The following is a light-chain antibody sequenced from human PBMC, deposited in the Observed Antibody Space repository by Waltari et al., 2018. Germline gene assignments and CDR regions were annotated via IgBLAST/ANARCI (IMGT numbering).Light chain of an antibody. CDR3: AAWDDSLKCVL. CDR2: ADD. V-gene: IGLV1-36*01. J-gene: IGLJ2*01. CDR1: RTNIGNNA. Sequence: QSVLTQTPSVSEAPRQRVTISCSGSRTNIGNNAVNWYQQVPGKAPKLLVFADDLLPSGVSDRFAGSKSGTSASLAISGLRSEDEGVYFCAAWDDSLKCVLFGGGTKLTVL.